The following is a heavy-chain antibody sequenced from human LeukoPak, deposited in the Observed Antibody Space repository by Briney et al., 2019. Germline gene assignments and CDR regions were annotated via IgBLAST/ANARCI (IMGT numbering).Heavy chain of an antibody. CDR3: ARPYYYDSSGPFDY. J-gene: IGHJ4*01. CDR2: ISAYNGNT. D-gene: IGHD3-22*01. Sequence: GASVKVSCKASGYTFTSYGISWVRQAPGQGLEWMGWISAYNGNTNYAQKLQGRVTMTTDTSTSTAYMELRSLRSDDTAVYYCARPYYYDSSGPFDYWGQEPWSPPPQ. CDR1: GYTFTSYG. V-gene: IGHV1-18*01.